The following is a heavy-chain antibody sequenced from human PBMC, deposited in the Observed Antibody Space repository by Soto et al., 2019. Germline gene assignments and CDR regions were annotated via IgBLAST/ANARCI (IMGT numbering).Heavy chain of an antibody. J-gene: IGHJ4*02. CDR3: ARGREGTDY. D-gene: IGHD1-26*01. V-gene: IGHV4-59*01. CDR2: IYYSGST. CDR1: GGSISSYY. Sequence: QVQLQESGPGLVKPSETLSLTCTVSGGSISSYYWSWIRQPPGKGLEWIGYIYYSGSTNYNPSLKSRVPRSVDTSKNQFSLKLSSVTAADTAVYYCARGREGTDYWGQGTLVTVSS.